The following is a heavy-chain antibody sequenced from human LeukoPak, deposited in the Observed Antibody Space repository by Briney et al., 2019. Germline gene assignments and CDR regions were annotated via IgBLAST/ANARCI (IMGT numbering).Heavy chain of an antibody. CDR1: GYTFTSYG. CDR3: ARVPALIAARPPFDY. D-gene: IGHD6-6*01. Sequence: ASVKVSCKASGYTFTSYGISWVRQAPGQGLEWMGWISPYNGNTNYAQKLQGRVTLTTDTSTSTAYMELRSLRSDDTAVYYCARVPALIAARPPFDYWAREPWSPSPQ. CDR2: ISPYNGNT. J-gene: IGHJ4*02. V-gene: IGHV1-18*01.